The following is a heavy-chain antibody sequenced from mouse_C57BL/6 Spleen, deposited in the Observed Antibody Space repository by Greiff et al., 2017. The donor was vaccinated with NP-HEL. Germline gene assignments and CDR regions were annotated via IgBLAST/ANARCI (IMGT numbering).Heavy chain of an antibody. CDR2: IYPANGNT. D-gene: IGHD1-1*02. V-gene: IGHV14-3*01. Sequence: VQLKESVAELVRPGASVKFSCTASGFTIKNSYMHWVKQRPEQGLEWIGRIYPANGNTKYAPKFQGKATITADTSSNTAYLQLSSLTSEDTAIYYCAREGGNYWYFDGWGTGTTVTVSS. CDR1: GFTIKNSY. CDR3: AREGGNYWYFDG. J-gene: IGHJ1*03.